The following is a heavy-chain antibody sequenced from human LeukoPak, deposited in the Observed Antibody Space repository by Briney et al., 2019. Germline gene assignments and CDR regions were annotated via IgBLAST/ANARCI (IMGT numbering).Heavy chain of an antibody. V-gene: IGHV3-48*04. CDR3: AREGSSLTEIHY. CDR2: ISSSGSAI. Sequence: PGGSLRLSCAASGFTFSSYAMSWVRQAPGKGLEWVSYISSSGSAIYYTDSVKGRFTISRDNAKNSLYLQMNTLRAEDTAVYYCAREGSSLTEIHYWGQGTLVTVSS. D-gene: IGHD2-21*02. J-gene: IGHJ4*02. CDR1: GFTFSSYA.